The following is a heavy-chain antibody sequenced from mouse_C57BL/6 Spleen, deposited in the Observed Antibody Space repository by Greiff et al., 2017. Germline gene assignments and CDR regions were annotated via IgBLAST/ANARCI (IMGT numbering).Heavy chain of an antibody. V-gene: IGHV1-15*01. CDR3: TRGDYGSP. Sequence: QVHVKQSGAELVRPGASVTLSCKASGYTFTDYEMHWVKQTPVHGLEWIGAIAPETGGTAYNQKFKGKAILTADKSASTAYMELRSLTAEDSAVYYCTRGDYGSPWGQGTTRTVSS. J-gene: IGHJ2*01. D-gene: IGHD1-1*01. CDR2: IAPETGGT. CDR1: GYTFTDYE.